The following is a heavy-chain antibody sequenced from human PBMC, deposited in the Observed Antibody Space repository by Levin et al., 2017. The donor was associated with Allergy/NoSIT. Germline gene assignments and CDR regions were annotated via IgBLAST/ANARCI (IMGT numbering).Heavy chain of an antibody. CDR3: ARSSTMIWGFDY. D-gene: IGHD3-22*01. J-gene: IGHJ4*02. Sequence: SETLSLTCTVSGGSISSCGYYWSWIRQHPGTGLEWIGYINYSGSTYYNPSIRSRVTISVDTSKNKFSLKLSAVTAADTAVYYCARSSTMIWGFDYWGQGTLVTVSS. CDR2: INYSGST. CDR1: GGSISSCGYY. V-gene: IGHV4-31*03.